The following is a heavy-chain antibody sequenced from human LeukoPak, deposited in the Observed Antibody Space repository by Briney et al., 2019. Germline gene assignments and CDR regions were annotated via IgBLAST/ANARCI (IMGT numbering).Heavy chain of an antibody. Sequence: PGRSLRLSCAASGFTFSSYGMHWVRQAPGKGLEWEAVIWYDGSNKYYADSVKGRFTISRDNSKNTLYLQMNSLRAEDTAVYYCAKGSGRRYFDWYSAYWGQGTLVTVSS. J-gene: IGHJ4*02. CDR3: AKGSGRRYFDWYSAY. CDR1: GFTFSSYG. CDR2: IWYDGSNK. V-gene: IGHV3-33*06. D-gene: IGHD3-9*01.